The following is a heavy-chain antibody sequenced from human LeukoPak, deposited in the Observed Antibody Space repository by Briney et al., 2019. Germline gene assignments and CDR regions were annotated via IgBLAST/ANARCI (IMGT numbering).Heavy chain of an antibody. CDR2: TYYRSKLYN. D-gene: IGHD6-19*01. Sequence: SQTLSLTCAISGDSFSSNSAAWNWIRQSPSRGLEWLGRTYYRSKLYNDYAVSVKSRITINPDTSKNQFSLQLNSVTPEDTAVYYCARQIAVAGTGWFDPWGQGTLVTVSS. V-gene: IGHV6-1*01. CDR1: GDSFSSNSAA. CDR3: ARQIAVAGTGWFDP. J-gene: IGHJ5*02.